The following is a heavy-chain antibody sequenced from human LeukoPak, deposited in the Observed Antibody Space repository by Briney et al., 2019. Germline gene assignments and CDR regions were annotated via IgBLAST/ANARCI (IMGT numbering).Heavy chain of an antibody. Sequence: GGSLRLSCAASGFTFNSYAMSWVRQAPGEGLEWVSGISGSGGGTHYADSVKGRFTISRDNSKNTMYLQVNSLRADDTAVYYCARGGRGMTTVTTDALDVWGHGTVVTVSS. V-gene: IGHV3-23*01. CDR3: ARGGRGMTTVTTDALDV. CDR2: ISGSGGGT. J-gene: IGHJ3*01. CDR1: GFTFNSYA. D-gene: IGHD4-17*01.